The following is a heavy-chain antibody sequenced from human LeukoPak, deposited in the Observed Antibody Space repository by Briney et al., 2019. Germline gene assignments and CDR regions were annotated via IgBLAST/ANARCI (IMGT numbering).Heavy chain of an antibody. CDR1: GGTFSSYA. CDR3: ARHGHYGDYAVRGQFDY. Sequence: GASVKVSCKASGGTFSSYAISWVRQAPGQGLEWMGGIIPIFGTANYAQKFQGRVAITADKSTSTAYMELSSLRSEDTAVYYCARHGHYGDYAVRGQFDYWGQGTLVTVSS. J-gene: IGHJ4*02. CDR2: IIPIFGTA. V-gene: IGHV1-69*06. D-gene: IGHD4-17*01.